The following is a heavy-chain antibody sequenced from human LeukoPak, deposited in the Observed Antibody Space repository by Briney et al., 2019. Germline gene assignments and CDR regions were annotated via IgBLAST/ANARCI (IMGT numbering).Heavy chain of an antibody. CDR3: ARESSGGAFDI. CDR2: IKQDGSEK. J-gene: IGHJ3*02. D-gene: IGHD6-6*01. V-gene: IGHV3-7*01. Sequence: PGGSLRLSCAASGFTSSSYWMSWVRQAPGKGLEWVANIKQDGSEKYYVDSVKGRFTISRDNAKNSLYLQMNSLRAEDTAVYYCARESSGGAFDIWGQGTMVTVSS. CDR1: GFTSSSYW.